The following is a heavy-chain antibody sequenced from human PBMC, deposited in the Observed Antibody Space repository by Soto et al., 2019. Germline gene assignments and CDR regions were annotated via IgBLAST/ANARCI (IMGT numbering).Heavy chain of an antibody. CDR2: ISAYNGNT. J-gene: IGHJ3*02. CDR3: ARVRLRYFDWLFKPGDAFDI. CDR1: GGTFSSYA. V-gene: IGHV1-18*01. D-gene: IGHD3-9*01. Sequence: ASVKVSCKASGGTFSSYAISWVRQAPGQGLEWMGGISAYNGNTNYAQKLQGRVTMTTDTSTSTAYMELRSLRSDDTAVYYCARVRLRYFDWLFKPGDAFDIWGQGTMATVSS.